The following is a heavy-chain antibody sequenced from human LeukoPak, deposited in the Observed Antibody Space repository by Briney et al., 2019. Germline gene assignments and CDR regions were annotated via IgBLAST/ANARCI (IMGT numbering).Heavy chain of an antibody. CDR1: GYTFTSYA. J-gene: IGHJ5*02. Sequence: GASVKVSCKASGYTFTSYAMHWVRQAPGQRLEWMGWINAGNGNTKYSQKFQGRVTITRDTSASTAYMELSSLRSEDTAVYYCARGGELWFETQLWFDPWGQGTLVTVSS. CDR2: INAGNGNT. D-gene: IGHD3-10*01. V-gene: IGHV1-3*01. CDR3: ARGGELWFETQLWFDP.